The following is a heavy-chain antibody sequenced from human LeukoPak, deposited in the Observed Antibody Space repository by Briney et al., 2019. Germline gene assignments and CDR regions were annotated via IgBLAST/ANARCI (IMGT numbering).Heavy chain of an antibody. CDR3: AKDPGYSSSWYGIDY. V-gene: IGHV3-30*02. CDR1: GFTFSSYG. D-gene: IGHD6-13*01. CDR2: IRYDGSNK. J-gene: IGHJ4*02. Sequence: GGSLRLSCAASGFTFSSYGMHWVRQAPGKGLEWVAFIRYDGSNKYYADSVKGRFTISRDNSKNTLYLQMNSLRAEDTAVYYCAKDPGYSSSWYGIDYWGQGTLVTVSS.